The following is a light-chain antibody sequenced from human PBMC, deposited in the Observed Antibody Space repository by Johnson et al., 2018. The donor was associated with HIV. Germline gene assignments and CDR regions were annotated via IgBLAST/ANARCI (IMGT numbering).Light chain of an antibody. CDR1: SSNIGNNY. CDR2: DNN. CDR3: GTWDNSLSAYG. Sequence: QSVLTQPPSVSAAPGQKVTISCSGSSSNIGNNYVSWYQQLPGTAPKLLIYDNNKRPSGIPDRFSGSKSGTSATLGITGLQTGDEADYYCGTWDNSLSAYGFGTGTKVTVL. V-gene: IGLV1-51*01. J-gene: IGLJ1*01.